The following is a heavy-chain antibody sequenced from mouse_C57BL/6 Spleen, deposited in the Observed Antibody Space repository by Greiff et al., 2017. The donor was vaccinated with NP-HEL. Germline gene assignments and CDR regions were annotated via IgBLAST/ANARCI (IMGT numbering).Heavy chain of an antibody. Sequence: EVKLVESGGGLVKPGGSLKLSCAASGFTFSSYAMSWVRQTPEKRLEWVATISDGGSYTYYPDNVKGRFTISRDNAKNNLYLQMSHLKSEDTAMYYCARAELGGWYFDVWGTGTTVTFSS. CDR3: ARAELGGWYFDV. J-gene: IGHJ1*03. CDR1: GFTFSSYA. V-gene: IGHV5-4*03. CDR2: ISDGGSYT. D-gene: IGHD4-1*01.